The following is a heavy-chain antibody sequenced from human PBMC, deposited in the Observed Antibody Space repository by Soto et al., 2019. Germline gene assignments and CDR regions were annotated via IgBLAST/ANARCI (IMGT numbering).Heavy chain of an antibody. D-gene: IGHD1-1*01. J-gene: IGHJ4*02. CDR1: GFTFGSYT. CDR2: ISASSSQI. CDR3: ARGTGYFDY. Sequence: EVQLVESGGGLVKPGRSLRLSCTAAGFTFGSYTINWVRQAPGKGLEWVSSISASSSQIYYADSVKGRFTISRDNAKNSLYLQLNSLSAEDMAVYYCARGTGYFDYWGQGTLVTVSS. V-gene: IGHV3-21*01.